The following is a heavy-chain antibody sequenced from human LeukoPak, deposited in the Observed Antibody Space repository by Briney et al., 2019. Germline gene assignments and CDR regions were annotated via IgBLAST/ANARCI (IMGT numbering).Heavy chain of an antibody. D-gene: IGHD2-2*02. V-gene: IGHV5-51*01. CDR2: IYPGDSDT. Sequence: GESLKISCKGSGYSFTSYWIGWVRQMPRKGLEWMGIIYPGDSDTRYSPSFQGQVTISADKSISTAYLQWSSLKASDTAMYYCARHGVCSSTSCYNDYYYGMDVWGQGTTVTVSS. J-gene: IGHJ6*02. CDR1: GYSFTSYW. CDR3: ARHGVCSSTSCYNDYYYGMDV.